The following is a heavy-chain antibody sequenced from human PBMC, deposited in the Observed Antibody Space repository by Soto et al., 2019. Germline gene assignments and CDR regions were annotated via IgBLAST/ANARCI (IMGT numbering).Heavy chain of an antibody. J-gene: IGHJ6*02. D-gene: IGHD3-3*01. CDR2: INPSGGST. Sequence: GASVKVSCKASGYTFTSYYMHWVRQAPGQGLEWMGIINPSGGSTSYAQKFQGRVTMTRDTSTSTVYMELSSLRSEDTAVYYYARVLITIFGVVISSPYGMDGWGQGTTVTVSS. CDR3: ARVLITIFGVVISSPYGMDG. V-gene: IGHV1-46*01. CDR1: GYTFTSYY.